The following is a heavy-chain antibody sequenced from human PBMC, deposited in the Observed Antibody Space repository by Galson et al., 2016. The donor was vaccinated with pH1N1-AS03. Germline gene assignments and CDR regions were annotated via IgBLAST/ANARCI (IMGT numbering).Heavy chain of an antibody. CDR1: GFTVSSNY. CDR2: IYNGGST. V-gene: IGHV3-53*01. D-gene: IGHD3-22*01. CDR3: ARNSYEDVDLQGFYFDY. J-gene: IGHJ4*02. Sequence: SLRLSCAASGFTVSSNYMSWVRQAPGRGLEWVSFIYNGGSTLYADSVKGRFTIPRDNSKNTLYLQMDSLETEDTAVYYWARNSYEDVDLQGFYFDYWGQGTLVTVSS.